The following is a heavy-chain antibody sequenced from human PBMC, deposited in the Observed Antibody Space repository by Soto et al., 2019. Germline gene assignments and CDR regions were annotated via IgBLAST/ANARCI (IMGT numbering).Heavy chain of an antibody. CDR1: GYIFTSYS. J-gene: IGHJ3*02. CDR2: IDAGNGNT. Sequence: ASVKVSCKASGYIFTSYSMHWVRQAPGQRLEWMGWIDAGNGNTKYSQTFQGRVTITRDTSASTAYMELSSLRSEDTAVYYCAGDEPFCGGDCSRTFDIWGQGTMVTVSS. D-gene: IGHD2-21*02. V-gene: IGHV1-3*01. CDR3: AGDEPFCGGDCSRTFDI.